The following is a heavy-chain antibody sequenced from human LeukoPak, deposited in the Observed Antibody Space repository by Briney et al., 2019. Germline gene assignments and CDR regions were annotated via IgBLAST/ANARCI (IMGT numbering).Heavy chain of an antibody. Sequence: SETLSLTCTVSGGSISSSSYYWGWIRQPPGKGLEWIGSIYYSGSTYYNPSLKSRVTISVDTSKNQFSLKLSSVTAADTAVYYCARTVVTLSGYDYWGQGTLVTVSS. CDR1: GGSISSSSYY. J-gene: IGHJ4*02. V-gene: IGHV4-39*07. CDR2: IYYSGST. D-gene: IGHD4-23*01. CDR3: ARTVVTLSGYDY.